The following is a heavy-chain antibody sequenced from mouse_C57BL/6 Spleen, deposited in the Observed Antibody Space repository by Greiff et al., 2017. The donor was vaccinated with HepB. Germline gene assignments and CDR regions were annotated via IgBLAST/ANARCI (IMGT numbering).Heavy chain of an antibody. CDR1: GYTFTSYW. V-gene: IGHV1-55*01. CDR3: ASYYYGSSFYWYFDV. J-gene: IGHJ1*03. Sequence: VQLQQSGAELVKPGASVKMSCKASGYTFTSYWITWVKQRPGQGLEWIGDIYPGSGSTNYNEKFKSKATLTVDTSSSTAYMQLSSLTSEDSAVYYCASYYYGSSFYWYFDVWGTGTTVTVSS. CDR2: IYPGSGST. D-gene: IGHD1-1*01.